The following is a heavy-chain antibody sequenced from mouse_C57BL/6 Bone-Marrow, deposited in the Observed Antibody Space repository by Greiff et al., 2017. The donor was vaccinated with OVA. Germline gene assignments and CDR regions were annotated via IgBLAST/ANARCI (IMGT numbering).Heavy chain of an antibody. D-gene: IGHD1-1*01. CDR2: ISYDGSN. Sequence: DVQLQESGPGLVKPSQSLSLTCSVTGYSITSGYYWNWIRQFPGNKLEWMGYISYDGSNNYNPSLKNRISITRDTSKNQFFLKLNSVTTEDTATYYCASRYYYGSSWAYWGQGTLVTVSA. V-gene: IGHV3-6*01. J-gene: IGHJ3*01. CDR3: ASRYYYGSSWAY. CDR1: GYSITSGYY.